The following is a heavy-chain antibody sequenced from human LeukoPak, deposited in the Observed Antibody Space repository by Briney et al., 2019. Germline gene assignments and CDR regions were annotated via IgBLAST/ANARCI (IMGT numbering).Heavy chain of an antibody. Sequence: GGSLRLSSAASGFSFSTYGMHWVRQAPGKGLEWMAVIWYDRSNKYYADSVKGRFTISRDNSKNTLYLQMNSLRAEGTALYYCARASGPFDYWGQGTLVTVSS. V-gene: IGHV3-33*01. D-gene: IGHD3-10*01. CDR1: GFSFSTYG. CDR2: IWYDRSNK. J-gene: IGHJ4*02. CDR3: ARASGPFDY.